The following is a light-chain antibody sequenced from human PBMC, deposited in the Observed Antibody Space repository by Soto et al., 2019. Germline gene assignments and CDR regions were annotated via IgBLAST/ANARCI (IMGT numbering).Light chain of an antibody. CDR1: QTISSSF. Sequence: EIVLTQSPGTLSLSPGERATLSCRASQTISSSFLAWYQQKPGQAPRLLIYRASRRAPGIPDRFSGSGSWAAFTITISRLEPEDFAVYYCHQFGSSPLDTFGPGTKVEIK. CDR3: HQFGSSPLDT. CDR2: RAS. J-gene: IGKJ3*01. V-gene: IGKV3-20*01.